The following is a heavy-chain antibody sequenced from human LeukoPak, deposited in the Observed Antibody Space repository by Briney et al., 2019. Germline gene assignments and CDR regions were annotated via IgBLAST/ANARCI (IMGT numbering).Heavy chain of an antibody. CDR3: ARRPGIAAAGNMDV. CDR1: GGSFSGYY. V-gene: IGHV4-34*01. J-gene: IGHJ6*03. Sequence: SETLSLTCAVYGGSFSGYYWSWIRQPPGKGLEWIGEINHSGSTNYNPSLKSRVTISVDTSKNQFSLKLSSVTAADTAVYYCARRPGIAAAGNMDVWGKGTTVTVSS. CDR2: INHSGST. D-gene: IGHD6-13*01.